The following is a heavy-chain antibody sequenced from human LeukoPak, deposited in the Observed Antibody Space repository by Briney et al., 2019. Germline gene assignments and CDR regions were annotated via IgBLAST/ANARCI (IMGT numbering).Heavy chain of an antibody. V-gene: IGHV3-23*01. CDR2: ISGSGGST. CDR3: ATTLRFLEWGEGDDAFDI. D-gene: IGHD3-3*01. CDR1: GFTFSSYA. Sequence: GGSLRLSCAASGFTFSSYAMSWVRQAPGKGLEWVSAISGSGGSTYYADSVKGRFTISRDNSKNTLYLQMNSLRAEDTAVYYCATTLRFLEWGEGDDAFDIWGQGTMVTVSS. J-gene: IGHJ3*02.